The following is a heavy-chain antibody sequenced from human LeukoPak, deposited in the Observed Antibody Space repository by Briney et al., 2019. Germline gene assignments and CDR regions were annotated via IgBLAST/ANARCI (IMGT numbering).Heavy chain of an antibody. D-gene: IGHD3-10*01. J-gene: IGHJ6*03. CDR2: ISGSGGST. CDR3: ATPGSWFGVGPIMDV. Sequence: GGSLRLSCAASGFTFSSYAMSWVRQAPGKGLEWVSAISGSGGSTYYADSVKGRFTNSRDNSKNTLYLQMNSLRAEDTAVYYCATPGSWFGVGPIMDVWGKGTTVTVSS. V-gene: IGHV3-23*01. CDR1: GFTFSSYA.